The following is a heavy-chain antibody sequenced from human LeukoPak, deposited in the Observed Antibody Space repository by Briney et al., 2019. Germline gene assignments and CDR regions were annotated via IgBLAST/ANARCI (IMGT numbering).Heavy chain of an antibody. D-gene: IGHD5-12*01. J-gene: IGHJ6*03. CDR3: ARLPAITTYYYYYIDV. CDR1: GGSISSSSHY. CDR2: IYYSGSS. V-gene: IGHV4-39*01. Sequence: SETLSLTCAVSGGSISSSSHYWGWIRQAPGKRLECIGTIYYSGSSYYTSSLEGRVTMSVDTSKNEFSLRLSSVTAADTAVYYCARLPAITTYYYYYIDVWGKGTMVTVSS.